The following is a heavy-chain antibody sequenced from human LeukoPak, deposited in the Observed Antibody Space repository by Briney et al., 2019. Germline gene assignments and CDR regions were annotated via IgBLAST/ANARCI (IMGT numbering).Heavy chain of an antibody. V-gene: IGHV3-53*01. CDR2: IYSGGST. CDR1: GFTVSSNY. CDR3: ARDSGVRGVFDY. J-gene: IGHJ4*02. D-gene: IGHD3-10*01. Sequence: GGSLRLSCAASGFTVSSNYMSWVRQAPGKGLEWVSVIYSGGSTYYADSVKGRFTISRDNSKNTLYLQMNSPRAEDTAVYYCARDSGVRGVFDYWGQGTLVTVSS.